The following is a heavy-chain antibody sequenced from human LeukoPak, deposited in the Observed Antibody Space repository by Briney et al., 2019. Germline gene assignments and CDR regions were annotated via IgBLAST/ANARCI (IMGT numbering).Heavy chain of an antibody. CDR3: ARGERGFNSSGWYFDY. V-gene: IGHV4-34*01. CDR2: INHSGST. Sequence: PSETLSLTCAVYGGSFSGYYWSWIRQPPGKGLEWIGEINHSGSTNYNPSLKSRVTISVDTSKNQFSLKLSSVTAADTAVYYCARGERGFNSSGWYFDYWGQGTLVTVSS. D-gene: IGHD6-19*01. CDR1: GGSFSGYY. J-gene: IGHJ4*02.